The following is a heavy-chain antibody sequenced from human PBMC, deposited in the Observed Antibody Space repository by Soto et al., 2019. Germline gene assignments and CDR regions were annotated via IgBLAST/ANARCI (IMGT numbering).Heavy chain of an antibody. V-gene: IGHV3-30*18. Sequence: QVQLVESGGGVVQPGRSLRLSCAASGFTFSSYGMHWVRQAPGKGLEWVAVISYDGSNKYYADSVKGRFTISRDNSKNTLYLQMNSLRAADTAVYYCAKGDAVRLVVPAAMAELIDYWGQGTLVTVSS. CDR1: GFTFSSYG. CDR2: ISYDGSNK. CDR3: AKGDAVRLVVPAAMAELIDY. D-gene: IGHD2-2*01. J-gene: IGHJ4*02.